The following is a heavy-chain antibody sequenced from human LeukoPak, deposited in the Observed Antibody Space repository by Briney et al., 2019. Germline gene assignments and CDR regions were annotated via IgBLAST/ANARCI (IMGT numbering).Heavy chain of an antibody. D-gene: IGHD2-2*01. Sequence: SETLSLTCTVSGGSISSCYWSWIRQPPGKGLEWIGYIYYSGSTNYDPSLKSRVTISVDTSKNQFSLKLSSVTAADTAVYYCARSLYCSSTSCSTDYRGQGTLVTASS. CDR3: ARSLYCSSTSCSTDY. CDR1: GGSISSCY. CDR2: IYYSGST. V-gene: IGHV4-59*01. J-gene: IGHJ4*02.